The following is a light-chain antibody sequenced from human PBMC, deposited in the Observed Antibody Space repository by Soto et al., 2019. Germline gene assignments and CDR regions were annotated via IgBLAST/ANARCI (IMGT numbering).Light chain of an antibody. J-gene: IGKJ1*01. CDR2: GAS. V-gene: IGKV3-20*01. Sequence: EIVLTQSPDTLSLSPGERATLSCRASQNIYINSLAWYQQRPGQAPRLLIYGASSRATGIPDRFSGSGSGTDFTLTISRLEPEDFAVYYCQHYGSSLRTFGQGTKVEIK. CDR1: QNIYINS. CDR3: QHYGSSLRT.